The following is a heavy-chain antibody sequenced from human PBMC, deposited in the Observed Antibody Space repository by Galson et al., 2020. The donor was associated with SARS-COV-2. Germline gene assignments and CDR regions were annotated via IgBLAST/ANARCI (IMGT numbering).Heavy chain of an antibody. CDR2: INTNTGNP. CDR3: ARDLPDYSGYEIDY. J-gene: IGHJ4*02. Sequence: ASVKVSCKASGYTFTRCGMNWVRQAPGQGLERMGWINTNTGNPTYAQGFTGRFVFSLDTSVSTAYLQISSLKAEDTAVYYCARDLPDYSGYEIDYWGQGTLVTVSS. V-gene: IGHV7-4-1*02. CDR1: GYTFTRCG. D-gene: IGHD5-12*01.